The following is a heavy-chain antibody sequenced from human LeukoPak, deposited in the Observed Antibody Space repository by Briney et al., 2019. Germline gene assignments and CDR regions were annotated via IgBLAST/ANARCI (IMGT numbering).Heavy chain of an antibody. V-gene: IGHV3-23*01. Sequence: GGSLRLSCAASAFTFSGSAMSWVRQAPGKGLEWVSAISGSGGSTYYPDSVKGRFTISRDNSKNTLYLQMNSLRAEDTAVYYCARTLYWSENGMDVWGQGTTVTVSS. J-gene: IGHJ6*02. D-gene: IGHD3-3*01. CDR1: AFTFSGSA. CDR2: ISGSGGST. CDR3: ARTLYWSENGMDV.